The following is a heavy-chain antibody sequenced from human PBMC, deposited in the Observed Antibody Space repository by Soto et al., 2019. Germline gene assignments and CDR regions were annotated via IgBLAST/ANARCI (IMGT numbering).Heavy chain of an antibody. D-gene: IGHD2-15*01. CDR2: INPNGGST. Sequence: ASVKVSCKAPADTFTSYYIHWVRQAPGHGREGMGIINPNGGSTRFAQTFQGRITMTRDTSTSTAYMELRSLRSEDTAVYFCARISCKGGSCYFDFDHWGQGTLVTVSS. CDR3: ARISCKGGSCYFDFDH. CDR1: ADTFTSYY. V-gene: IGHV1-46*01. J-gene: IGHJ4*02.